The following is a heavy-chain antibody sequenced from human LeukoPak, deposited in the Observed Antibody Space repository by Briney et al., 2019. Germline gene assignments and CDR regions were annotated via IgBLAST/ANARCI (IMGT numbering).Heavy chain of an antibody. CDR1: GGSFSGYY. V-gene: IGHV4-34*01. D-gene: IGHD5-18*01. CDR3: ARAPVVKYSYEMAY. Sequence: SETLSLTCAAYGGSFSGYYWSWIRQPPGKGLEWIGEINHSGSTNYNPSLKSRVTISVDTSKNQFSLKLSSVTAADTAVYYCARAPVVKYSYEMAYWGQGTLVTVSS. J-gene: IGHJ4*01. CDR2: INHSGST.